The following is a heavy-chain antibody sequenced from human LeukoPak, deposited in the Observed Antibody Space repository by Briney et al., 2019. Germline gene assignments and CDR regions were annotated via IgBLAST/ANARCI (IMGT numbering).Heavy chain of an antibody. V-gene: IGHV4-31*03. D-gene: IGHD2-2*01. J-gene: IGHJ4*02. Sequence: PSETLSLTCTVSGGSISSGGYYWSWIRQHPGKGLEWIVYIYYSGSTYYNPSLKSRVPMSVDTSKNQFLLKLSSVTAADTAVYYCARVKGYCGSTSCSPWDYWGQGTLVTVSS. CDR3: ARVKGYCGSTSCSPWDY. CDR2: IYYSGST. CDR1: GGSISSGGYY.